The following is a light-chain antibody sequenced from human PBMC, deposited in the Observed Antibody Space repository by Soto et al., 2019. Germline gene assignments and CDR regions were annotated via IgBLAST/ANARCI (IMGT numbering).Light chain of an antibody. CDR3: LQSSQYPHT. CDR2: KTS. Sequence: DIVMTQTPLSSPVTLGQPASISCKSSQSLVRRDGSTYLSWLHLRPGQPPRLLFYKTSNRFSGVPDRFSGSGAGTDFTLKISRVEAEDVGLYYCLQSSQYPHTFGGGTKVEIK. CDR1: QSLVRRDGSTY. J-gene: IGKJ4*01. V-gene: IGKV2-24*01.